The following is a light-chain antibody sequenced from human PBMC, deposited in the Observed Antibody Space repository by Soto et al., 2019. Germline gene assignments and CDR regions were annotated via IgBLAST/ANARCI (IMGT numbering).Light chain of an antibody. CDR2: AAS. V-gene: IGKV1-39*01. CDR1: QSISSF. Sequence: DLQMTQSPSSLSASLGDSVTITCRESQSISSFLNWYQQKPGKAPKVLIYAASRLESGVPSRSSGSGSGTDFTLNISSLQPEDYATYYCQQSHSTPPRYTFGQGTKVDIK. J-gene: IGKJ2*01. CDR3: QQSHSTPPRYT.